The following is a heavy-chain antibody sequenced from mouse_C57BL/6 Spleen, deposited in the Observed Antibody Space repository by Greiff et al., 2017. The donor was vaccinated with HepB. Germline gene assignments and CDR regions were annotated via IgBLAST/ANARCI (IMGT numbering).Heavy chain of an antibody. D-gene: IGHD2-1*01. CDR2: IDPSDSYT. CDR3: ARKGYGNYPFAY. V-gene: IGHV1-69*01. Sequence: QVQLKQPGAELVMPGASVKLSCKASGYTFTSYWMHWVKQRPGQGLEWIGEIDPSDSYTNYKQKLKGKSTLTVDKSSSTAYMQLSSLTSEDSAVYYCARKGYGNYPFAYWGQGTLVTVSA. CDR1: GYTFTSYW. J-gene: IGHJ3*01.